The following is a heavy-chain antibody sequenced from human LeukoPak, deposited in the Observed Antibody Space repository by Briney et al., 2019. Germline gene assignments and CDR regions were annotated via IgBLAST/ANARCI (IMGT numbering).Heavy chain of an antibody. CDR2: ISAYNGNT. V-gene: IGHV1-18*01. D-gene: IGHD2-2*01. CDR1: GYTFTNYG. J-gene: IGHJ6*02. Sequence: ASVKVSCKASGYTFTNYGISWVRQAPGQGLEWMGWISAYNGNTNYAQKLQGRVTMTTDTSTSTAYMELRSLRSDDTAVYYCARESRYCSSTSCYSYYYYGMDVWGQGTTVTVSS. CDR3: ARESRYCSSTSCYSYYYYGMDV.